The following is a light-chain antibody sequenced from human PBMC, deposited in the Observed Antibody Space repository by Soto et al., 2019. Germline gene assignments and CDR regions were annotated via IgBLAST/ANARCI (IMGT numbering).Light chain of an antibody. V-gene: IGLV2-14*01. Sequence: QSVLTQPASVSGSPGQSITISCTGTSSDIGAYDYVSWFQQYPGKAPTLLIYEVTFRPSGVSSRFSGPKSGNTASLTISGLQTEDEADYYCGSYASATLIFGGGTKLTVL. CDR3: GSYASATLI. CDR2: EVT. J-gene: IGLJ2*01. CDR1: SSDIGAYDY.